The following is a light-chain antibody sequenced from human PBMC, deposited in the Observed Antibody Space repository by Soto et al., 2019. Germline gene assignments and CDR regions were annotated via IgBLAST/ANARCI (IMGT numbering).Light chain of an antibody. J-gene: IGKJ1*01. CDR2: GAS. CDR3: QQYKNWWT. V-gene: IGKV3-15*01. CDR1: QSVSSN. Sequence: EIVMTQSPATLSVSPGERATLSCRASQSVSSNLAWYQQKPGQAPRLLIYGASNRATVIPARFSGSGSGTEFTLTISSLQSEDFAVYYFQQYKNWWTFGQGTKVEIK.